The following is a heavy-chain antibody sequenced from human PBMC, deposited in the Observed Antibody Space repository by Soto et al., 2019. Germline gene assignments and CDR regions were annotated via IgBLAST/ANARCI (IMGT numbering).Heavy chain of an antibody. V-gene: IGHV4-61*01. Sequence: SETLSLTCTVSGGSVSSGSYYWSWIRQPPGKGLEWIGYIYYSGSTNYNPSLKSRVTISVDTSKNQFSLKLSSVTAADTAVYYCARRGGGWTNGVCDIDDSWGQGALVT. CDR1: GGSVSSGSYY. CDR3: ARRGGGWTNGVCDIDDS. CDR2: IYYSGST. D-gene: IGHD2-8*01. J-gene: IGHJ4*02.